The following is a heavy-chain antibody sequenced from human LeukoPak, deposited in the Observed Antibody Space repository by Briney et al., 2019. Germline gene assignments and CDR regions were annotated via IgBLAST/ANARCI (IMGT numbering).Heavy chain of an antibody. J-gene: IGHJ3*02. V-gene: IGHV4-39*01. CDR1: GGSISSSSYY. CDR2: IYYSGST. CDR3: ARRPWNNWNYVYAFDI. D-gene: IGHD1-7*01. Sequence: SETLSLTCTVSGGSISSSSYYWGWIRQPPGKGLEWIGSIYYSGSTYCNPSLKSRVTISVDTSKNQFSLKLSSVTAADTAVYYCARRPWNNWNYVYAFDIWGQGTMVTVSS.